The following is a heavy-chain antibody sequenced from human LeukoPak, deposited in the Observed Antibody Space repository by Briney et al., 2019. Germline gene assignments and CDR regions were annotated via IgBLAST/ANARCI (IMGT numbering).Heavy chain of an antibody. J-gene: IGHJ6*02. CDR1: GYTFTSYG. V-gene: IGHV1-18*01. CDR2: ISAYNGNT. D-gene: IGHD3-3*01. CDR3: ARDSGDYDFWSGYYHRRPGDGMDV. Sequence: ASVKVSCKASGYTFTSYGISWVRQAPGQGLEWMGWISAYNGNTNYAQKLQGRVTMTTDTSTSTAYMELRSLRSDDTAVYYCARDSGDYDFWSGYYHRRPGDGMDVWGRGTTVTVSS.